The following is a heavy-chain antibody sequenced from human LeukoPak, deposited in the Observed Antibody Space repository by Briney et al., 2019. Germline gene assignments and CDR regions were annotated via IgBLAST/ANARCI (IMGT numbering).Heavy chain of an antibody. Sequence: SETLSLTCTVSGGSISSSSYYWGWIRQPPGKGLEWIGNIYYSGSTYYNPSLKSRVTISVDTSKNQFSLKLSSVTAADTAVYYCARDRSGSYLTSSFDYWGQGTLVTVSS. CDR3: ARDRSGSYLTSSFDY. CDR2: IYYSGST. D-gene: IGHD1-26*01. CDR1: GGSISSSSYY. J-gene: IGHJ4*02. V-gene: IGHV4-39*07.